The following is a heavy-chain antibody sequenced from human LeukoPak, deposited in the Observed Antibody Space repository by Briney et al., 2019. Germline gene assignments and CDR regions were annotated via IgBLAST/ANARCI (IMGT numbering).Heavy chain of an antibody. Sequence: GGSLRLSCAASGFTFSSYAMHWVRQAPGKGLEYVSAISSNGGSTYYANSVKGRFTISRDNSKNTLYLQMGSLRAEDMAVYYCARAVRIAAREDWFDPWGQGILVTVSS. V-gene: IGHV3-64*01. D-gene: IGHD6-6*01. J-gene: IGHJ5*02. CDR2: ISSNGGST. CDR3: ARAVRIAAREDWFDP. CDR1: GFTFSSYA.